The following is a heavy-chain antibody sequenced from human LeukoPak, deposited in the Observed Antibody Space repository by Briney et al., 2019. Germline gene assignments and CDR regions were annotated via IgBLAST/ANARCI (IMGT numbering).Heavy chain of an antibody. CDR2: IKQDGSEK. CDR1: RFTFSSYW. Sequence: GGSLRLSCAASRFTFSSYWMSWVRQAPGKGLEWVANIKQDGSEKYYVDSVKGRFTTSRDNAKNSLYLQMNSLRAEDTAVYYCARVKSSGWYLLGYYYMDVWGKGTTVTVSS. J-gene: IGHJ6*03. CDR3: ARVKSSGWYLLGYYYMDV. D-gene: IGHD6-19*01. V-gene: IGHV3-7*01.